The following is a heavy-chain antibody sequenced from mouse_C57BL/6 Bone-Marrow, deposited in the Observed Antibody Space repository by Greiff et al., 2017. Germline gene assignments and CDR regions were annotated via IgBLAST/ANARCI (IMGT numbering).Heavy chain of an antibody. CDR2: IHPNSGST. D-gene: IGHD2-12*01. CDR1: GYTFTSYW. Sequence: QVQLKQPGAELVKPGASVKLSCKASGYTFTSYWMHWVKQRPGQGLEWIGMIHPNSGSTNYNEKFKSKATLTVDKSSSTAYMQLSSLTSEDSAVYYCARHYTGFAYWGQGTLVTVSA. J-gene: IGHJ3*01. CDR3: ARHYTGFAY. V-gene: IGHV1-64*01.